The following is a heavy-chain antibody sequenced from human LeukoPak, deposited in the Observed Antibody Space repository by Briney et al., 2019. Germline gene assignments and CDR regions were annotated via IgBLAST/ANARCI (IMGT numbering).Heavy chain of an antibody. J-gene: IGHJ4*02. Sequence: ASVKVSCKASGYTFTGYYMHWVRQAPGQGLEWMGWINPNSGGTNYAQKFQGRVTMTGDTSISTAYMELSRLRSDDTAVYYCARGNSGYDKSFDYWGQGTLVTVSS. V-gene: IGHV1-2*02. CDR3: ARGNSGYDKSFDY. D-gene: IGHD5-12*01. CDR1: GYTFTGYY. CDR2: INPNSGGT.